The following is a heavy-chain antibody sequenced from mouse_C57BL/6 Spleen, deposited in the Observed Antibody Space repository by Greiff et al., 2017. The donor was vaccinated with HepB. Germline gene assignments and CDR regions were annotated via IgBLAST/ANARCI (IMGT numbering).Heavy chain of an antibody. V-gene: IGHV1-81*01. CDR3: ARDSLLVYAMDY. Sequence: QVQLKESGAELARPGASVKLSCKASGYTFTSYGISWVKQRTGQGLEWIGEIYPRSGNTYYNEKFKGKATLTADKSSSTAYMELRRLTSEDSAVYCCARDSLLVYAMDYWGQGTSVIVSS. D-gene: IGHD1-1*01. CDR2: IYPRSGNT. J-gene: IGHJ4*01. CDR1: GYTFTSYG.